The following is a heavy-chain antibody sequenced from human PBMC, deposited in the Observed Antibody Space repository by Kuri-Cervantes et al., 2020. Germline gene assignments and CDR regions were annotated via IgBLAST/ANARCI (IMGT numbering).Heavy chain of an antibody. CDR3: ARDHAYYDFWSGPLGYYYYYMDV. CDR1: GFTFSNAW. J-gene: IGHJ6*03. Sequence: GESLKISCAASGFTFSNAWMSWVRQAPGKGLEWVGRIKSKTDGGTTDYAAPVKGRFTISRDNAKNSLYLQMNSLRAEDTAVYYCARDHAYYDFWSGPLGYYYYYMDVWGKGTTVTDSS. V-gene: IGHV3-15*01. CDR2: IKSKTDGGTT. D-gene: IGHD3-3*01.